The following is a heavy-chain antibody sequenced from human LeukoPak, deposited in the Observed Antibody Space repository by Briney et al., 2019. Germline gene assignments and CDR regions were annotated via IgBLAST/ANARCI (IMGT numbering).Heavy chain of an antibody. CDR2: IYYSGST. V-gene: IGHV4-59*01. CDR3: ARGSSSWIQLWLGYFDY. D-gene: IGHD5-18*01. J-gene: IGHJ4*02. CDR1: GGSISSYY. Sequence: PSETLSLTCTVSGGSISSYYWSWIRQPPGKGLEWIGYIYYSGSTNYNPSLKSRVTISVDTSKNQFSLKLSSVTAADTAVYYCARGSSSWIQLWLGYFDYWGQGTLVTVSS.